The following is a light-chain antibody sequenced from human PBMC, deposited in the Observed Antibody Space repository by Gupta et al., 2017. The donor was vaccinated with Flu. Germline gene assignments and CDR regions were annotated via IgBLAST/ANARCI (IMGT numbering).Light chain of an antibody. CDR3: SSYTSSSTYV. Sequence: SITISCTGTSSDVGGYNYVSWYQQHPGKAPKLMIYDVSNRPSGVSNRFSGSKSGNTASLTISGRQAEDEADYYCSSYTSSSTYVFGTGTKVTVL. V-gene: IGLV2-14*04. J-gene: IGLJ1*01. CDR2: DVS. CDR1: SSDVGGYNY.